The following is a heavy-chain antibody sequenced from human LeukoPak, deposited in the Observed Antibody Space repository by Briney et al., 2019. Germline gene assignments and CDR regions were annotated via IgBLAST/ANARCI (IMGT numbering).Heavy chain of an antibody. J-gene: IGHJ5*02. V-gene: IGHV3-66*01. Sequence: GGSLRLSCAASGFTVSSDYMSWVRQAPGKGLEWVSVIYSGGDTSYADSVKGRFTISRDSSKNTLYLQMNSLRAEDTAVYYCARGLDPYSSRDYPPPHSRFDPWGQGTLVTVSS. CDR3: ARGLDPYSSRDYPPPHSRFDP. CDR2: IYSGGDT. CDR1: GFTVSSDY. D-gene: IGHD6-13*01.